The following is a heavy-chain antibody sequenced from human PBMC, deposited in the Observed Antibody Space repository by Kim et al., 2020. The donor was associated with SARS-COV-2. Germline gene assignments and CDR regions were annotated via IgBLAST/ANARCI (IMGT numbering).Heavy chain of an antibody. J-gene: IGHJ6*02. Sequence: GGSLRLSCVAPGFIFSDFWMSWVRQAPGKGPEWVANIKQDGSGKYYVDSVKGRFIISRDDARNSLYLQINSLRAEDTAVYYCAREWRRGAPDDYYYYGIDVWGQGTTVTVSS. CDR1: GFIFSDFW. CDR2: IKQDGSGK. D-gene: IGHD1-26*01. CDR3: AREWRRGAPDDYYYYGIDV. V-gene: IGHV3-7*01.